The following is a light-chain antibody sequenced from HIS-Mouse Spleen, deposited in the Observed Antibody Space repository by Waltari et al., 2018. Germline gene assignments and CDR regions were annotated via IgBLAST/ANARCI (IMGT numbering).Light chain of an antibody. CDR3: QQYGSSPG. V-gene: IGKV3-20*01. CDR2: GAS. Sequence: EIVLTQSPGTLSLSPGDRATLSCRASQSVSSSYLAWYQQKPGQAPRLLIYGASSRATGIPDRFSGSGSGTDFTLTISRLEPEDFAVYYCQQYGSSPGFGPGTKVDIK. CDR1: QSVSSSY. J-gene: IGKJ3*01.